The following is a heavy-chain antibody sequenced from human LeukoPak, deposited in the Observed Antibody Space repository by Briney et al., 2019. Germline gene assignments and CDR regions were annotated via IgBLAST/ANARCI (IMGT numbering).Heavy chain of an antibody. V-gene: IGHV3-7*01. D-gene: IGHD3-10*01. CDR2: IKQDGSEK. CDR1: GFTFSSYW. CDR3: ARGPPYYYYGSGSYVY. J-gene: IGHJ4*02. Sequence: GSLRLSCAASGFTFSSYWMSWVRQAPGKGLEWVANIKQDGSEKYYVDSVKGRFTISRDNAKNSLYLQMNSLRAEDTAVYYCARGPPYYYYGSGSYVYWGQGTLVTVSS.